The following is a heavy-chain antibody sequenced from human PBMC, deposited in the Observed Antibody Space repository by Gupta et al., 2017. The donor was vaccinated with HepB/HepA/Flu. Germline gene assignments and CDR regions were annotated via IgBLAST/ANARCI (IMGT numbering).Heavy chain of an antibody. CDR1: GFTFSTFG. J-gene: IGHJ6*02. Sequence: QVQLVESGGGVVQPGRSLRLSCAASGFTFSTFGMHWVRQAPGTGLEWGALISHDGRIKVYADSVKGRFTISRDDSKNTLYLQLSSLRAEDTADYYCAKDDGSGSYDDPYYYYGMDVWGQGTTVTVSS. CDR2: ISHDGRIK. D-gene: IGHD3-10*01. CDR3: AKDDGSGSYDDPYYYYGMDV. V-gene: IGHV3-30*18.